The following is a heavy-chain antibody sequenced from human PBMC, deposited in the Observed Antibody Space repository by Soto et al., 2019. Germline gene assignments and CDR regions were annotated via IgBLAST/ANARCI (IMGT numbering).Heavy chain of an antibody. D-gene: IGHD6-19*01. V-gene: IGHV3-66*01. J-gene: IGHJ4*02. CDR2: IYSGGST. CDR3: ARASLTHSSGWYELGYYFDY. Sequence: EVQLVESGGGLVQPRGSLRLSCAATGFTVSSNYMSWVRQAPGKGLEWVSVIYSGGSTYYADSVKGRFTISRDNSKNTLYVQMNSLRAEDTAVYYCARASLTHSSGWYELGYYFDYWGQGTLVTVSS. CDR1: GFTVSSNY.